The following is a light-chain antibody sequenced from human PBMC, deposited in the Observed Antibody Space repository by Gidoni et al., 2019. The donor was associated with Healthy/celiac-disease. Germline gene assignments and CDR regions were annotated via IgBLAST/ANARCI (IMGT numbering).Light chain of an antibody. CDR1: QSISSNY. CDR2: STF. V-gene: IGKV3-20*01. J-gene: IGKJ1*01. Sequence: EIVLTQSPGTLSLSPGERATLSCRASQSISSNYLAGYQQKPGQAPRLLIFSTFNRATGIPDMFSGSGSGTDFTLTITRLEPEDFAVYYCQQYGRSPPWTFGQGTKVEIK. CDR3: QQYGRSPPWT.